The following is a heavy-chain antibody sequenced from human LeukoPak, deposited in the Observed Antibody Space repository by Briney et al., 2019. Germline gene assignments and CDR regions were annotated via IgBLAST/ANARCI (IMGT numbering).Heavy chain of an antibody. D-gene: IGHD2-15*01. CDR3: ARGGNCGGGSCYSDRGWFDP. Sequence: PSETLSLTCTVSGGSISSYYWSWIRQPPGKGLEWIGYIYYSGSTNYKSSLKSRVTISVDTSKNQFSLKLSSVTAADTAVYYCARGGNCGGGSCYSDRGWFDPWGQGTLVTVSS. V-gene: IGHV4-59*01. CDR1: GGSISSYY. CDR2: IYYSGST. J-gene: IGHJ5*02.